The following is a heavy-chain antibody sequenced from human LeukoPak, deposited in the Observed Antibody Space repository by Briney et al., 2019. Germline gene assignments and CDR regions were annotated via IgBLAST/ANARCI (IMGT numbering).Heavy chain of an antibody. V-gene: IGHV5-51*01. CDR1: GYSFTSYW. Sequence: GESLEISCEGSGYSFTSYWIGWVRQMPGKGLEWMGNIYPGDSDTRYSPSFQGQVTISADKSTSTAYLQWSSLKASDTAMYYCAIVGATSISNFDYWGQGTLVTVSS. J-gene: IGHJ4*02. D-gene: IGHD1-26*01. CDR2: IYPGDSDT. CDR3: AIVGATSISNFDY.